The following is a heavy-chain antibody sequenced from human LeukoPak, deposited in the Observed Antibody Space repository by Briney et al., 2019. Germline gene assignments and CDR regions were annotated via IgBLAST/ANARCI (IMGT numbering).Heavy chain of an antibody. V-gene: IGHV2-70*11. Sequence: SGPALVKPTQTLTLTCTFSGFSLSTNGMCVTWIRQPPGKALEWLARIDWDDDTYYSPSLQTRLTISKDTSKKQVVLTMTNMGPMDTATYYCARKSRTYDYALDSWGPGTLVTVSS. CDR1: GFSLSTNGMC. CDR3: ARKSRTYDYALDS. J-gene: IGHJ5*01. D-gene: IGHD3-16*01. CDR2: IDWDDDT.